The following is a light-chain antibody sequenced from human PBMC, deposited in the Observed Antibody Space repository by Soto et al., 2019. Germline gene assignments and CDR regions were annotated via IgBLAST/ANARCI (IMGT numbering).Light chain of an antibody. CDR3: QQSYSGPAIT. V-gene: IGKV1-39*01. CDR1: QSISTY. CDR2: ETY. Sequence: DLQMTHSPSSLSASVGDRVTITCRPSQSISTYLNWYQQKPGKAPKLLIYETYNLQGGVPSRFSGSGSGTYFTLTISSLQPEDFATYYCQQSYSGPAITFGQGTRLEIK. J-gene: IGKJ5*01.